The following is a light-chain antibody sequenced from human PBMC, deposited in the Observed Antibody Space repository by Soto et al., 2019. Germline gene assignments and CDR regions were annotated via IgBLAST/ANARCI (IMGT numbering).Light chain of an antibody. CDR3: QQRSNWRRLT. CDR2: DAS. CDR1: QSVRID. V-gene: IGKV3-11*01. J-gene: IGKJ4*01. Sequence: IVLTQCPATLSLSPGERATLSGRAIQSVRIDLPWNQRKPGEAPRLRIYDASTRATGIPTRFSGSGSRIDFTLTISSLEPEDFAVYYCQQRSNWRRLTFGGGPKVDIK.